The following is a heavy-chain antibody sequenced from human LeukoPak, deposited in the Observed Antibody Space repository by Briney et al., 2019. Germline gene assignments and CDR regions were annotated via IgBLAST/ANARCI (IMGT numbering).Heavy chain of an antibody. J-gene: IGHJ4*02. V-gene: IGHV3-7*03. D-gene: IGHD1/OR15-1a*01. CDR3: ARDPGRTGFDY. CDR2: IKQDGSGL. Sequence: GGSLRLSCAASGFTFNNYWMSWVRQAPGKGLEWVANIKQDGSGLYYVGSVKGRFTISRDNAKNSLYLRMTSLRAEDTAVYYCARDPGRTGFDYWGQGTLVTVSS. CDR1: GFTFNNYW.